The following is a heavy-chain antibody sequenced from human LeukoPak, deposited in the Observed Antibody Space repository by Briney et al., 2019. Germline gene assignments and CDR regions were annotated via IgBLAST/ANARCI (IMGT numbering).Heavy chain of an antibody. CDR3: AKEAPYGDYGGDY. CDR1: GFTVSSNY. D-gene: IGHD4-17*01. Sequence: GGSLRLSCAASGFTVSSNYMSWVRQAPGKGLEWVSYISSSSSTIYYADSVKGRFTISRDNAKNSLYLQMNSLRAEDTAVYYCAKEAPYGDYGGDYWGQGTLVTVSS. CDR2: ISSSSSTI. V-gene: IGHV3-48*04. J-gene: IGHJ4*02.